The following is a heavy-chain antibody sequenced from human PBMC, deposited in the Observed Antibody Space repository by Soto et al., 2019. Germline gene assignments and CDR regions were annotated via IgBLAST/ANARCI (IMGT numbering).Heavy chain of an antibody. CDR3: AASYGSGYRAFDY. J-gene: IGHJ4*02. Sequence: SVKVSCKASGDTFSFYTISWVRQAPGLGLEWVGRINPIVSMSNYAQKFQGRVSMTADKSTSTAYMELRSLRSDDTAMFFCAASYGSGYRAFDYWGQGALVTVSS. D-gene: IGHD3-10*01. V-gene: IGHV1-69*02. CDR2: INPIVSMS. CDR1: GDTFSFYT.